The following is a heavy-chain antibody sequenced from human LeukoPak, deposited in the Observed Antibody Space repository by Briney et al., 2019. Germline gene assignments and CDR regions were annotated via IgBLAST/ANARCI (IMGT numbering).Heavy chain of an antibody. J-gene: IGHJ5*02. Sequence: ASVKVSCKASGYTFTDYYMHWVRQAPGQGLEWMGWVNPDTGATNSAQNFQGRVTMTRDMSISTVYMELSRLRSDDSAVYYCARENYGDGNWFDPWGQGTLVTVSS. CDR2: VNPDTGAT. CDR3: ARENYGDGNWFDP. V-gene: IGHV1-2*02. CDR1: GYTFTDYY. D-gene: IGHD4-17*01.